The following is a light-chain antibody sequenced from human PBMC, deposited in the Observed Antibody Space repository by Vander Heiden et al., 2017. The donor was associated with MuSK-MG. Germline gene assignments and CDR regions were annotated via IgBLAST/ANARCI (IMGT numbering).Light chain of an antibody. CDR1: QSLVYSDGNTY. V-gene: IGKV2-30*01. CDR3: MQGTHGIT. CDR2: KVS. J-gene: IGKJ5*01. Sequence: DVEMTQSPLSLPVTLGQPASISCRSSQSLVYSDGNTYLNWFQQRPGQSPRRLIYKVSNRDSGVPDRFSGSGSGTDFTLKISRVEAEDVGVYYCMQGTHGITFGQGTRLEIK.